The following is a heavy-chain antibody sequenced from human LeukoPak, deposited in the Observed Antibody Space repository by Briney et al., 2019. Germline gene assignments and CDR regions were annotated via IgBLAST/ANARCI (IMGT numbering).Heavy chain of an antibody. CDR3: ARGRGYYDAFDI. CDR1: GGSISSDDYY. J-gene: IGHJ3*02. V-gene: IGHV4-61*08. D-gene: IGHD3-22*01. Sequence: PSETLSLTCTVSGGSISSDDYYWSWIRQPPGKGLEWIGYIYDSGSTNYNPSLKSRVTISVDTSKNQFSLKLSSVTAADTAVYYCARGRGYYDAFDIWGQGTMVTVSS. CDR2: IYDSGST.